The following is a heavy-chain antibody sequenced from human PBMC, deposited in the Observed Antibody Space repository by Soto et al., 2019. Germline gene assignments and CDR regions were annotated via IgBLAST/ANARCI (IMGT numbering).Heavy chain of an antibody. CDR1: GFSLDTRGVG. V-gene: IGHV2-5*01. CDR3: SRIRDLWPATFPD. J-gene: IGHJ6*03. Sequence: SGPTLVNPTQTLTLTCTFPGFSLDTRGVGVGWIRQPPGTALEWLALVYWNDDKRYSPSLKSRLTITKDTSKNKVVLTMTNMDPVDTATYYCSRIRDLWPATFPDCGKRTPVTVSS. D-gene: IGHD3-3*01. CDR2: VYWNDDK.